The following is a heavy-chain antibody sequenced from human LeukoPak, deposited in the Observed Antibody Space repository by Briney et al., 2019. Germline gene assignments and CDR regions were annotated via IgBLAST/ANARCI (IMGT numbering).Heavy chain of an antibody. CDR3: AKARYCSSTSCSPLVDY. CDR2: VTWDGGTT. J-gene: IGHJ4*02. Sequence: GGSLRLSCAASGFTFDDYTMHWVRQAPGKGLEWVSLVTWDGGTTYYADSVKGRFTISRDNSKNSLYLQMNSLRAEDTAVYYCAKARYCSSTSCSPLVDYWGQGTLVTVSS. CDR1: GFTFDDYT. D-gene: IGHD2-2*01. V-gene: IGHV3-43*01.